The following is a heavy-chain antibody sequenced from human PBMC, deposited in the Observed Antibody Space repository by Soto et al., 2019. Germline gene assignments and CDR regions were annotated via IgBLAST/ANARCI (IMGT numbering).Heavy chain of an antibody. V-gene: IGHV3-30-3*01. CDR1: GFTFSSYA. CDR2: ISYDGSNK. Sequence: QVQLVESGGGVVQPGRSLRLSCAASGFTFSSYAMHWVRQAPGKGLEWVAVISYDGSNKYYADSVKGRLTISRDNSKNTLYLQMNALRVEDTAVYYCASKSGTFDYWGQGTLVTVSS. J-gene: IGHJ4*02. D-gene: IGHD1-1*01. CDR3: ASKSGTFDY.